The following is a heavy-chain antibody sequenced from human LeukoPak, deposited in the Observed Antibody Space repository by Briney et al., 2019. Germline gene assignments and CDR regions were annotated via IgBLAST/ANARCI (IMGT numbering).Heavy chain of an antibody. J-gene: IGHJ4*02. V-gene: IGHV3-11*01. CDR3: ARGSRIGKLHTFDY. Sequence: GGSLRLSCAASGFTFSDYYMSWIRQAPGKGLEWFSYRRGGGRTIYDAYSVKRRFTVSSDNAKTSLYLQINSLRAEDTAVYYCARGSRIGKLHTFDYWGQGTLVTVSS. CDR2: RRGGGRTI. D-gene: IGHD3-10*01. CDR1: GFTFSDYY.